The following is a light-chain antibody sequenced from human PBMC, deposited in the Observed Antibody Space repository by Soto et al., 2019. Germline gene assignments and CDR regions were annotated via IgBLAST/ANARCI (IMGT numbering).Light chain of an antibody. Sequence: DIQMTQSPSSLSASVGDRVTITCRASQGISTYLAWYQQKPGKVPKLLIYAASPLHSGVPPRFTGSGSGTAFSLTISSLQPEYVATYYCEKYNSVPPFTFGPGTKVDLK. CDR3: EKYNSVPPFT. V-gene: IGKV1-27*01. CDR2: AAS. CDR1: QGISTY. J-gene: IGKJ3*01.